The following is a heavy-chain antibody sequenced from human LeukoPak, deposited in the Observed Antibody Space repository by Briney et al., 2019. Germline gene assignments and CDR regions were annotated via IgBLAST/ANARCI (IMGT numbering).Heavy chain of an antibody. Sequence: VASVKVSCKASGFIFTTYAVNWVRQAPGQGLEWVGWINTNTGNPTYGQGFTGRFVFSLDTSVSTVYLQISSLKAEDTAIYYCARVNVDSAMGIYYYYGMDVWGQGTTVTVSS. CDR1: GFIFTTYA. D-gene: IGHD5-18*01. V-gene: IGHV7-4-1*02. J-gene: IGHJ6*02. CDR2: INTNTGNP. CDR3: ARVNVDSAMGIYYYYGMDV.